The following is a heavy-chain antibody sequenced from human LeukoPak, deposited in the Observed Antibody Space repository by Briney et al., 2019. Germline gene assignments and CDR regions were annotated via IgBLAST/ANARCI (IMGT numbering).Heavy chain of an antibody. D-gene: IGHD3-10*01. Sequence: GGSLRLSCAASGISFRNYAMSWVRQAPARGPEWVSSLRGNGETFYADSVKGRFTLSRDDSRNTVYLQLNMRVEDTAIYYCARASWVSDPDAVRWGQGTQVTVSS. CDR1: GISFRNYA. CDR3: ARASWVSDPDAVR. V-gene: IGHV3-23*01. J-gene: IGHJ4*02. CDR2: LRGNGET.